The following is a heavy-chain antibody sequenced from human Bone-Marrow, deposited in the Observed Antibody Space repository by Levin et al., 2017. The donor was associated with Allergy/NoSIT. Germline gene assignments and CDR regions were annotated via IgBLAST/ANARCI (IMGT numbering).Heavy chain of an antibody. CDR1: GFTFDTFT. D-gene: IGHD3-9*01. CDR3: AKNLGADEGDDILTGLFDY. Sequence: GGSLRLSCGASGFTFDTFTMSWVRQGPGRGLEWLADISGSGGRTYYADSVKGRFSISRDNSKNIVYLQMNSQRGEDTAVYYCAKNLGADEGDDILTGLFDYWGQGTLVTVSS. V-gene: IGHV3-23*01. CDR2: ISGSGGRT. J-gene: IGHJ4*02.